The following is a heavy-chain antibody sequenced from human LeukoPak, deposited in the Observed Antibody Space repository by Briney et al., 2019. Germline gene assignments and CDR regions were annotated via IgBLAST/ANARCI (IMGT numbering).Heavy chain of an antibody. CDR2: ISSSSSYI. CDR3: ARDLTYYYDSSGYPELSLDI. Sequence: GGSLRLSCAASGFTFSSYEMNWVRQAPGKGLESISSISSSSSYIYYADSVKGRFTISRDNAKNSLYLQMNSLRAEDTAVYYCARDLTYYYDSSGYPELSLDIWGQGTMVTVSS. CDR1: GFTFSSYE. V-gene: IGHV3-21*01. D-gene: IGHD3-22*01. J-gene: IGHJ3*02.